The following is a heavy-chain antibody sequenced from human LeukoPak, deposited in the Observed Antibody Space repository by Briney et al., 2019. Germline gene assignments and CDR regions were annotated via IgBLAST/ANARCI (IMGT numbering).Heavy chain of an antibody. CDR1: GGTFSSYA. CDR3: ARDYYGSGSYYKPIDY. Sequence: SVKVSCKASGGTFSSYAISWVRQAPGQGVEWMGGIIPIFGTANYAQKFQGRVTITADESTSTAYMELSSLRSEDTAVYYCARDYYGSGSYYKPIDYWGQGTLVTVSS. V-gene: IGHV1-69*13. J-gene: IGHJ4*02. CDR2: IIPIFGTA. D-gene: IGHD3-10*01.